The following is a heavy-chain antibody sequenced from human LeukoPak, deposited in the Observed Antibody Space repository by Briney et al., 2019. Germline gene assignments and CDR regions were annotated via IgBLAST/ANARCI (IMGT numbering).Heavy chain of an antibody. V-gene: IGHV4-59*12. CDR1: GGSISSYY. J-gene: IGHJ4*02. Sequence: SETLSLTCTVSGGSISSYYWSWIRQPPGKGLEWIGYIYYSGSTNYNPSLKSRVTISVDTSKNQFSLKLSSVTAADTAVYYCARVVGPFDYWGQGTLVTVSS. CDR3: ARVVGPFDY. CDR2: IYYSGST.